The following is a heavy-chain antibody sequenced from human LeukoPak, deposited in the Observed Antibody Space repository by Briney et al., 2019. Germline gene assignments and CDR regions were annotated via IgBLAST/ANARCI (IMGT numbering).Heavy chain of an antibody. CDR3: ASTRPYGSGSCDY. J-gene: IGHJ4*02. Sequence: SETLSLTCAVYGGSFSGYYWSWIRQPPGKGLEWIGEINHSGRPNYNPSLKSRVTISVDPSKNQFSLKLSPGTAPATAVYSCASTRPYGSGSCDYWGQGTLVTVSS. CDR2: INHSGRP. D-gene: IGHD3-10*01. CDR1: GGSFSGYY. V-gene: IGHV4-34*01.